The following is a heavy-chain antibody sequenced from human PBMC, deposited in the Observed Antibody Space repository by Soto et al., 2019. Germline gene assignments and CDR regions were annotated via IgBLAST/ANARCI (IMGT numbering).Heavy chain of an antibody. V-gene: IGHV4-34*01. D-gene: IGHD5-12*01. CDR1: GGSFSGYY. Sequence: QVQLQQRGAGLFKPSETLSLTCAVYGGSFSGYYCSWIRQPPGKGLERIGEINHSGSTNYNPSLKSRVTISVDTSKNQFSLKLSSVTAADTAVYYCARGHIVWYGMDVWGQGTTVTVSS. CDR2: INHSGST. J-gene: IGHJ6*02. CDR3: ARGHIVWYGMDV.